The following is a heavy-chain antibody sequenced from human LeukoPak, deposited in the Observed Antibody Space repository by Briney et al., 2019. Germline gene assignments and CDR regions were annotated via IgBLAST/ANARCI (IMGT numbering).Heavy chain of an antibody. Sequence: PGGSLRLSCAASGFTFSTYWMSWVRQAPGKGLEWVANIKQDGSEKYYVDSVKGRFTISRDNAKNSLYLQMNSLRADDTAVYYCARRGPYCGGDCYSPGAEYFQHWGQGTLVTVSS. D-gene: IGHD2-21*02. V-gene: IGHV3-7*03. J-gene: IGHJ1*01. CDR2: IKQDGSEK. CDR1: GFTFSTYW. CDR3: ARRGPYCGGDCYSPGAEYFQH.